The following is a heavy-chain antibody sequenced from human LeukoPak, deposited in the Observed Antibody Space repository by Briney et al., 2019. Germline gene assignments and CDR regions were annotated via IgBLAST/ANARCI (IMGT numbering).Heavy chain of an antibody. D-gene: IGHD2-2*02. CDR3: ATGRNGVVPSPILGVGPWYNYHYMDV. J-gene: IGHJ6*03. CDR2: SDHSGTT. Sequence: SETLSLTCVVYGGSFSGYYWSWIRQPPGKGLEWIGESDHSGTTNYNPSLKSRVTMSVDTSKNQFSLMVSSVTAADTAVYYCATGRNGVVPSPILGVGPWYNYHYMDVWRKGTTVTVSS. V-gene: IGHV4-34*01. CDR1: GGSFSGYY.